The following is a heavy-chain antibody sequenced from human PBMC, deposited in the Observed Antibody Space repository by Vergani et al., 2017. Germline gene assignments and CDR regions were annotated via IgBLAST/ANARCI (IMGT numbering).Heavy chain of an antibody. D-gene: IGHD3-22*01. CDR1: GFTFSSYS. Sequence: EVQLLESGGSLKQPGGSVRLSCAASGFTFSSYSMNWVRQAPGKGLEWVSSISSSSSYIYYADSVKGRFTISRDNAKNSLYLQMNSLRAEDTAVYYCAREGRYYDSSGYSRPWGQGTLVTVSS. V-gene: IGHV3-21*01. J-gene: IGHJ5*02. CDR3: AREGRYYDSSGYSRP. CDR2: ISSSSSYI.